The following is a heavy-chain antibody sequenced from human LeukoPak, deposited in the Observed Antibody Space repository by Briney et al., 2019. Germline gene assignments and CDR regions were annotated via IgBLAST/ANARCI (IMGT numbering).Heavy chain of an antibody. D-gene: IGHD2/OR15-2a*01. Sequence: PSETLTLTCTVSGGSISMFYWSWIRQPAGKGLDWIGRIHSSGSINHNPSLKSRVTLSVDTSKNQFSLKLTSVAAADTAVYYCARGTFKDGLDVWGQGTTVTVSS. J-gene: IGHJ6*02. CDR1: GGSISMFY. CDR3: ARGTFKDGLDV. V-gene: IGHV4-4*07. CDR2: IHSSGSI.